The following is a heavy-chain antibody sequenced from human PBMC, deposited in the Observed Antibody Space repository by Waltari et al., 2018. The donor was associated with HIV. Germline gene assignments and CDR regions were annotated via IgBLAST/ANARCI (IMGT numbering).Heavy chain of an antibody. Sequence: QVQLQESGPGLVKPSQTLSLTCTVSGGSISSGGYYWSWIRQHPGKGLEWIGYIYYRGRTYYNPSLKSRVTISVDTSKNQFSLKLSSVTAADTAVYYCAREKSTIVGFDYWGQGTLVTVSS. CDR3: AREKSTIVGFDY. V-gene: IGHV4-31*03. D-gene: IGHD1-26*01. CDR1: GGSISSGGYY. CDR2: IYYRGRT. J-gene: IGHJ4*02.